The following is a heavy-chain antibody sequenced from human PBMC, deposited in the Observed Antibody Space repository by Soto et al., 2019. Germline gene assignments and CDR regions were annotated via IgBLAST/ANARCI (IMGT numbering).Heavy chain of an antibody. J-gene: IGHJ4*02. V-gene: IGHV3-23*01. Sequence: GGSLRLSCAESGFTFSSYAMSWVRQAPGKGLEWVSAISGSGGSTYYADSVKGRFTISRDNSKNTLYLQRNSRRAEVTAVYHCAKGTAMPKYYFDYWGQGTLVTVS. D-gene: IGHD5-18*01. CDR1: GFTFSSYA. CDR2: ISGSGGST. CDR3: AKGTAMPKYYFDY.